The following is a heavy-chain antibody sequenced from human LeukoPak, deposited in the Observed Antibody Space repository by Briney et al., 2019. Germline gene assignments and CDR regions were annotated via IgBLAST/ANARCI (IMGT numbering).Heavy chain of an antibody. CDR1: GFTFSSYG. V-gene: IGHV3-23*01. CDR2: ISGSGGST. CDR3: AAQYYYDSSGAYYFDY. Sequence: GGSLRLSCAASGFTFSSYGMSWVRQAPGKGLEWVSAISGSGGSTYYADSVKGRFTISRDNSKNTLYLQMNSLRAEDTAVYYCAAQYYYDSSGAYYFDYWGQGTLVTVSS. J-gene: IGHJ4*02. D-gene: IGHD3-22*01.